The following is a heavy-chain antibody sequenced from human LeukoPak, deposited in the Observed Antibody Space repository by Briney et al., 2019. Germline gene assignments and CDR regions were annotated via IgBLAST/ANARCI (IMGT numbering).Heavy chain of an antibody. V-gene: IGHV3-33*08. CDR2: IWYDGSNK. D-gene: IGHD2-2*01. CDR3: ARGKYQLDY. J-gene: IGHJ4*02. CDR1: GFTFSSYA. Sequence: PGGSLGLSCAASGFTFSSYAMSWVRQAPGKGLEWVAVIWYDGSNKYYADSVKGRFTISRDNSKNTLYLQMNSLRAEDTAVYYCARGKYQLDYWGQGTLVTVSS.